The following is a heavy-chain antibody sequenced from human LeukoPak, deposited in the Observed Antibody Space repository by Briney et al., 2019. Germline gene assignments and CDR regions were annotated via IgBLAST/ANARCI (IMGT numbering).Heavy chain of an antibody. J-gene: IGHJ4*02. D-gene: IGHD4-23*01. CDR1: GYSFTSYD. CDR2: MNPNSGNT. V-gene: IGHV1-8*01. Sequence: ASVKVSCKASGYSFTSYDINWVRQATGQGLEWMGWMNPNSGNTGYAQKFQGRVTMTRSTSISTAYMELSSLRSEDTAVYYCPRAQRVQLPLKYYFDYWGQGTLVTASS. CDR3: PRAQRVQLPLKYYFDY.